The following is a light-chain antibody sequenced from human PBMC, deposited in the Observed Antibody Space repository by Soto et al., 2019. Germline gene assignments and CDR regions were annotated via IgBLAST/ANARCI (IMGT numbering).Light chain of an antibody. CDR1: QSISSW. Sequence: DIPMTQSPSTLSASVGDRVTITCRASQSISSWLAWYQQKPGKAPKLLIYKASSLESGVPSRFSGSGSGTEFTLTISSLQPDDFATYYCQQYNSFPTFGHGTKVEIK. CDR3: QQYNSFPT. J-gene: IGKJ1*01. CDR2: KAS. V-gene: IGKV1-5*03.